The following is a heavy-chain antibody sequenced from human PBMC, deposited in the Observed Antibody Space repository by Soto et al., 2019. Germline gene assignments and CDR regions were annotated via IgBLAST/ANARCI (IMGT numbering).Heavy chain of an antibody. J-gene: IGHJ4*02. CDR1: GFTFSSYG. CDR3: AKGDRIAAAGHFDY. D-gene: IGHD6-13*01. Sequence: QVQLVESGGGVVQPGRSLRLSCAASGFTFSSYGMHWVRQAPGKGLEWVAVISYDGSNKYYADFVKGRFTISRDNSKNTLYLQMNSLRAEETAVYYCAKGDRIAAAGHFDYWGQGTLVTVSS. CDR2: ISYDGSNK. V-gene: IGHV3-30*18.